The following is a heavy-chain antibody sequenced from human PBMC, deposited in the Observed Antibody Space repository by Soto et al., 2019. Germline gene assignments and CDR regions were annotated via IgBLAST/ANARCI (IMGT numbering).Heavy chain of an antibody. J-gene: IGHJ4*02. CDR1: GFTFSAHA. V-gene: IGHV3-23*01. CDR2: ITGSGYT. CDR3: AKDPYGGVGYNSRADDY. Sequence: EVQLLESGGGLVQPGGSLRLSCAASGFTFSAHAMSWVRQTAGKGLEWFSSITGSGYTFYADSVKGRFTISRDNSKNTLFLQANSLRAEDTAVYYCAKDPYGGVGYNSRADDYWGQGTLVTVSS. D-gene: IGHD1-1*01.